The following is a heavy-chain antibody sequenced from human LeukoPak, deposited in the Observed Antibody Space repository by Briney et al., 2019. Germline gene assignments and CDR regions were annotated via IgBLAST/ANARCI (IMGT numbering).Heavy chain of an antibody. J-gene: IGHJ4*02. CDR3: ARGVYSSGLFVPLDN. V-gene: IGHV4-39*07. CDR2: IYYSGST. D-gene: IGHD6-19*01. Sequence: SETLSLTCTVSGGSISSSSYYWGWIRQPPGKGLEWIGSIYYSGSTYYNPSLKSRVTISVDTSKNQFSLKLSSVTAADTAVYYCARGVYSSGLFVPLDNWGQGTLVTVSS. CDR1: GGSISSSSYY.